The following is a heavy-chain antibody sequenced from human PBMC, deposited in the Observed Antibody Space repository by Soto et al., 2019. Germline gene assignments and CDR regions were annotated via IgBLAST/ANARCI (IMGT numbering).Heavy chain of an antibody. CDR1: GFTFSSYG. J-gene: IGHJ6*02. CDR3: AKHSQNYGMDV. V-gene: IGHV3-30*18. D-gene: IGHD2-15*01. Sequence: SLRLSCAASGFTFSSYGMHWVRQAPGKGLEWVAVISYDGSNKYYADSVKGRFTISRDNSKNTLYLQMNSLRAEDTAVYYCAKHSQNYGMDVWDQGTTVTVS. CDR2: ISYDGSNK.